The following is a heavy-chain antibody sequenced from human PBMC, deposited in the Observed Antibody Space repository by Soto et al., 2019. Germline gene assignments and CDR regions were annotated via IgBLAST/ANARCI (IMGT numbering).Heavy chain of an antibody. CDR2: VSWNSGSI. Sequence: EVQLVESGGGLVQPGRSLRLSCAASGFTFDDYAMHWVRQAPGKGLEWVSGVSWNSGSIGYADSVTGRFTISSDNAKNSLYLQMNSLRAEDTAVYYCAKDLGGGGLSDYWGQGTLVTVAS. CDR3: AKDLGGGGLSDY. CDR1: GFTFDDYA. D-gene: IGHD2-21*01. J-gene: IGHJ4*02. V-gene: IGHV3-9*01.